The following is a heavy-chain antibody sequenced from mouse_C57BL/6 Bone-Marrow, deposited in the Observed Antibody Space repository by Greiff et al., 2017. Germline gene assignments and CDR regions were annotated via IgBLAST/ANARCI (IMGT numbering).Heavy chain of an antibody. CDR1: GFTFSDFY. CDR3: ARDDYYGTGGGFAY. J-gene: IGHJ3*01. V-gene: IGHV7-1*01. CDR2: SRNKANDYTT. Sequence: EVNVVESGGGLVQSGRSLRLSCATSGFTFSDFYMEWVRQAPGKGLEWIAASRNKANDYTTEYSASVKGRFIVSRDTSQSILYLQMNALWAEDTAIYYCARDDYYGTGGGFAYWGQGTLVTVSA. D-gene: IGHD1-1*01.